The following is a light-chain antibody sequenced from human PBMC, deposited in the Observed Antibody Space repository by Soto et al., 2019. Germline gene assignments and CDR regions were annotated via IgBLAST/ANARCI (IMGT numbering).Light chain of an antibody. CDR3: QEYSNWWT. J-gene: IGKJ1*01. CDR2: GAS. Sequence: ETGMTQSPATLSVSTGERATLFCRASNGMGTDVAWYQHKPGQAPRLLIYGASTRATGVPARFSGSAPGAEFTLTISSIQSEDSAVYYCQEYSNWWTFGQGTKIEMK. V-gene: IGKV3-15*01. CDR1: NGMGTD.